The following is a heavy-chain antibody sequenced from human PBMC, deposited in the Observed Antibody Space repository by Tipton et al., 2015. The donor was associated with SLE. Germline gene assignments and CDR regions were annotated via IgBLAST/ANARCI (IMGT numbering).Heavy chain of an antibody. CDR2: INSDGSST. J-gene: IGHJ6*03. CDR3: ARDRPSYYYYYYMDV. CDR1: GFTFSSYW. V-gene: IGHV3-74*01. Sequence: GSLRLSCAASGFTFSSYWMHWVRQAPGKGLVWVSRINSDGSSTSYADSVKGRFSISRDNAKNSLYLQMNSLRAEDTAVYYCARDRPSYYYYYYMDVWGKGTTVTVSS.